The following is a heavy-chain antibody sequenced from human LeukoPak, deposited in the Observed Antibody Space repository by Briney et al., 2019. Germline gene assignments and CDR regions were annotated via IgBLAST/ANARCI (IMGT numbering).Heavy chain of an antibody. Sequence: GGSLRLSCAASEFSVGSNYMSWVRQAPGKGLEWVSVIYSGGSTYYADSVKGRFTISRDNSKSTLYIQMNSLRAEDTAVYYCARAKPKNMVRGLIMRRESRYYFDYWGQGTLVTVSS. CDR3: ARAKPKNMVRGLIMRRESRYYFDY. D-gene: IGHD3-10*01. J-gene: IGHJ4*02. CDR2: IYSGGST. CDR1: EFSVGSNY. V-gene: IGHV3-53*01.